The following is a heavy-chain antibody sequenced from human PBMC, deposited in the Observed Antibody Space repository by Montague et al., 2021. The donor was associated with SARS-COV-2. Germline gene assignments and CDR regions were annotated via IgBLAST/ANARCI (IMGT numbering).Heavy chain of an antibody. V-gene: IGHV3-66*01. J-gene: IGHJ3*02. CDR2: TYFGGTT. CDR3: ARDPSRSVGAFDI. Sequence: SLRLSCAASGFSVTDNYMHWVRQPPGKAPEWLSVTYFGGTTKYADSVKGRFTVSRDGSKNTLELQMNNLRTEDTAVFYCARDPSRSVGAFDIWGQGTMVTVSS. CDR1: GFSVTDNY. D-gene: IGHD3-16*01.